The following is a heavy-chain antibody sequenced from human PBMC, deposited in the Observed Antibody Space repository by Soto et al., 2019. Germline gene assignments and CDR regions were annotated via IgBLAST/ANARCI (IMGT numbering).Heavy chain of an antibody. J-gene: IGHJ4*02. Sequence: EVQLVESGGGLVQPGGSLRLSCAASGVTVSSNYMSWVRQAPGKGLEWVSVIYSGGSTYYADSEKGRFTISRDNSKNTLYLQMNSLRAEDTAVYYCARHGYNYGGGYFAYWGQGTLVTVSS. D-gene: IGHD5-18*01. CDR2: IYSGGST. CDR3: ARHGYNYGGGYFAY. V-gene: IGHV3-66*04. CDR1: GVTVSSNY.